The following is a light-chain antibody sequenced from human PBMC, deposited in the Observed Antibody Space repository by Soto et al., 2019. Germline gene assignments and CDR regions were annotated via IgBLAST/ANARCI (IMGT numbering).Light chain of an antibody. Sequence: EIVLTQSPGTLSLSPGERATLSCRASQSVSSAYLAWYQQIPGQAPRLLIYGASSRATGIPDRFSGSGSRTHIPLTISGLEPEDFAVYYYQQSGSSFYTFGQGTKLEIK. V-gene: IGKV3-20*01. CDR1: QSVSSAY. CDR2: GAS. J-gene: IGKJ2*01. CDR3: QQSGSSFYT.